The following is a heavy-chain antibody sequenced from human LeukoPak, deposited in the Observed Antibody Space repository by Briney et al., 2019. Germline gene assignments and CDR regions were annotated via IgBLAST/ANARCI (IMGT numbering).Heavy chain of an antibody. CDR1: GVSITSYS. J-gene: IGHJ3*02. CDR3: ARENSLPDI. Sequence: TSETLSLTCTVSGVSITSYSWSWIRQPAGKGLEWIGGIYTSGSINYNPSLRSRVTLSLDTSKNQFSLKLSSVTAADTAIYYCARENSLPDIWGPGTMVTVSS. D-gene: IGHD4-23*01. CDR2: IYTSGSI. V-gene: IGHV4-4*07.